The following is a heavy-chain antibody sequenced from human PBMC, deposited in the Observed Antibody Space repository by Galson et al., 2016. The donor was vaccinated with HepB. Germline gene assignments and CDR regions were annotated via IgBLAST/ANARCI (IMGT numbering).Heavy chain of an antibody. Sequence: SVKVSCKASGYTFSIYGISWVRQAPGQGLEWMGWVNPLNGKTNYVQKLQGRVTMTTDTSTSTAYMELERLRSDDTAVYYCAREIADTFGGADRFEPWGQGTLVTVSS. CDR3: AREIADTFGGADRFEP. CDR2: VNPLNGKT. CDR1: GYTFSIYG. D-gene: IGHD3-16*01. J-gene: IGHJ5*02. V-gene: IGHV1-18*01.